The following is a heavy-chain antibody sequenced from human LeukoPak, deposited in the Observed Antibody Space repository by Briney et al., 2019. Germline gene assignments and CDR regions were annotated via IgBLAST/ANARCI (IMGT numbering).Heavy chain of an antibody. D-gene: IGHD5-18*01. CDR3: ARDYSSGGGYSYVWAY. Sequence: PGGSLRLSCAASGFTFSSYAMHWVRQAPGKGLEWVAVISYDGSNKYYADSVKGRFTISRDNSKNTLYLQMNSLRAEDTAVYYCARDYSSGGGYSYVWAYWGQGTLVTVSS. J-gene: IGHJ4*02. CDR2: ISYDGSNK. V-gene: IGHV3-30-3*01. CDR1: GFTFSSYA.